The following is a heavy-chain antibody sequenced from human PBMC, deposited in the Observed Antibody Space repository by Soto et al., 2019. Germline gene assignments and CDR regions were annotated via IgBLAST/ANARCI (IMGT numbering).Heavy chain of an antibody. Sequence: ASVKVSCKAAGYTFTSYGISWVRQAPGQGLEWMGWISAYNGNTNYAQKLQGRVTMTTDTSTSTAYMELRSLRSDDTAVYYCARDTEVRGVIIRVMVVWVHAPSVTVYS. CDR1: GYTFTSYG. V-gene: IGHV1-18*04. CDR3: ARDTEVRGVIIRVMVV. J-gene: IGHJ6*02. CDR2: ISAYNGNT. D-gene: IGHD3-10*01.